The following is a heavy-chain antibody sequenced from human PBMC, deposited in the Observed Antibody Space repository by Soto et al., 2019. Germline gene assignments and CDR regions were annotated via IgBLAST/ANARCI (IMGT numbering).Heavy chain of an antibody. CDR1: GFTFSDYY. J-gene: IGHJ6*02. Sequence: QVQLVESGGGLVKPGGSLRLSCAASGFTFSDYYMSWIRQAPGKGLEWVSYISSSSSYTNYADSVKGRFTISRDNAKYSLYLQMNSLIAEHTSVYFCARALTGTFYSYYYGKDVWGQGTTVTVSS. CDR2: ISSSSSYT. CDR3: ARALTGTFYSYYYGKDV. D-gene: IGHD6-19*01. V-gene: IGHV3-11*05.